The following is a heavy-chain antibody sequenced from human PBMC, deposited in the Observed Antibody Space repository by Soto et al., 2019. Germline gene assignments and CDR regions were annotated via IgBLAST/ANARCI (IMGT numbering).Heavy chain of an antibody. J-gene: IGHJ4*02. CDR3: AGSVHF. CDR1: GASINRDNW. D-gene: IGHD3-10*01. CDR2: IYHTGTT. Sequence: QVQLQESDPGLVNPSGTLSLTCAVSGASINRDNWWTWVRQPPGKGLEWIGDIYHTGTTNYDSSLKSRATISIDESKNHFSLNLNSVTAADTAVYYCAGSVHFWGQGTLVAVSS. V-gene: IGHV4-4*02.